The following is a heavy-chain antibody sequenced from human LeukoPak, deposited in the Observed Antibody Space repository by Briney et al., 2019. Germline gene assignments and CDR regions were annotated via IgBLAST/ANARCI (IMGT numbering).Heavy chain of an antibody. CDR3: ARDLRTTVTTSGY. Sequence: ASVKVSCKASGYTFTSYYMHWVRQAPGQGLEWMGWISAYNGNTNYAQKLQGRVTMTTDTSTSTAYMELRSLRSDDTAVYYCARDLRTTVTTSGYWGQGTLVTVSS. CDR1: GYTFTSYY. V-gene: IGHV1-18*04. J-gene: IGHJ4*02. D-gene: IGHD4-17*01. CDR2: ISAYNGNT.